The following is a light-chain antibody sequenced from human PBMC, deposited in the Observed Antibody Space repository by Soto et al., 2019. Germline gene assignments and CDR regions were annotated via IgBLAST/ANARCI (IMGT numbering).Light chain of an antibody. CDR2: GAS. Sequence: EIVLTQSPGTLSLSPGERATLSCRASQSLSSSFLAWYQQKPGQAPRLLIYGASSRATGIPDRFSGSVSGSDFTLTISRLEPEDFAVYYCQQYGSSPPITFGQGTRLEIK. CDR1: QSLSSSF. V-gene: IGKV3-20*01. J-gene: IGKJ5*01. CDR3: QQYGSSPPIT.